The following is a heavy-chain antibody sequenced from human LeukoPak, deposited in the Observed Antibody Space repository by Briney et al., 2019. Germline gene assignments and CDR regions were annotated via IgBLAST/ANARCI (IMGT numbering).Heavy chain of an antibody. CDR1: GYTFTGYY. CDR3: ARNGYTENIFGAFDI. Sequence: ASVKVSCKASGYTFTGYYMHWVRQAPGQGLEWMGWMNPNSGNTGYAQKFQGRVTMTRNTSISTAYMELSSLRSEDTAVYYCARNGYTENIFGAFDIWGQGTMVTVSS. J-gene: IGHJ3*02. D-gene: IGHD3-3*02. V-gene: IGHV1-8*02. CDR2: MNPNSGNT.